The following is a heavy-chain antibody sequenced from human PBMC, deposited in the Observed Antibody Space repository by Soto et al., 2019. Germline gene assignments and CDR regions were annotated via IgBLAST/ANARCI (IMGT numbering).Heavy chain of an antibody. D-gene: IGHD3-3*01. CDR3: AKSGVVEYPGNFDY. J-gene: IGHJ4*02. CDR1: GGTFSSYA. Sequence: GASVKVSCKASGGTFSSYAISWVRQAPGQGLEWMGGVIPIFGTANYAQKFQGRVTITADESTSTAYMELSSLRSEDTAVYYCAKSGVVEYPGNFDYWGQGTLVTVSS. CDR2: VIPIFGTA. V-gene: IGHV1-69*13.